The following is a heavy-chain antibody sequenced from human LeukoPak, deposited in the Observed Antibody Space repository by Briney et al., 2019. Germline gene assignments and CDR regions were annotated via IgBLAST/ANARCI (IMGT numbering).Heavy chain of an antibody. J-gene: IGHJ4*02. CDR1: GFTLSSYS. V-gene: IGHV3-21*01. D-gene: IGHD6-19*01. CDR3: ARDHVAVAGTDFDY. Sequence: PGGSLRLSCAASGFTLSSYSMNWVRQAPGKGLEWVSSISSSSSYIYYADSVKGRFTISRDNAKNSLYLQMNSLRAEDTAVYYCARDHVAVAGTDFDYWGQGTLVTVSS. CDR2: ISSSSSYI.